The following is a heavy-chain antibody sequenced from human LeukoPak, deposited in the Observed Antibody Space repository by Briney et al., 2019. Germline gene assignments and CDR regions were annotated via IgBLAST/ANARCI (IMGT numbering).Heavy chain of an antibody. D-gene: IGHD3-22*01. J-gene: IGHJ4*02. V-gene: IGHV4-34*01. CDR3: ARGGYFDSSGYPNPLDY. Sequence: SETLSLTCAVYGGSFGGYYWTWIRQPPGKGPEWIGEINHSGSANYNPSLKRRVFMSVDTAKNQFSLKLNSVSAADTAVYYCARGGYFDSSGYPNPLDYWGQGTQVTVSS. CDR2: INHSGSA. CDR1: GGSFGGYY.